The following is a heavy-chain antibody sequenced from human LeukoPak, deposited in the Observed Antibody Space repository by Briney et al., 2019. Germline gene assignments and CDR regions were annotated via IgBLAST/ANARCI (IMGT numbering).Heavy chain of an antibody. J-gene: IGHJ6*02. V-gene: IGHV4-4*07. CDR3: ASGTYYYDSTGFYYYYYGMDV. D-gene: IGHD3-22*01. CDR2: IYTSGST. CDR1: GGSISSYY. Sequence: PSETLSLTCTVSGGSISSYYWSWIRQPAGKGLEWIGRIYTSGSTNYNPSLKSRVTMSVDTSKNQFSLKLSSVTAADTAVYYCASGTYYYDSTGFYYYYYGMDVWGQGTTVTVSS.